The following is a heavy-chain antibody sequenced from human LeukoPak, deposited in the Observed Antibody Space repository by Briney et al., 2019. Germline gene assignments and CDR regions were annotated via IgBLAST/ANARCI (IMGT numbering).Heavy chain of an antibody. D-gene: IGHD2-15*01. CDR2: IYYSGST. Sequence: SETLSLTCIVSGGSISSSSYYWGWIRQPPGKGLEWNGSIYYSGSTYYNPSLKSRVTISVDTSKNQFSLKLSSVTAADTAVYYCARHVRGKPACCSGGSCYSGNYFEYWGQGSLVTVSS. V-gene: IGHV4-39*01. CDR1: GGSISSSSYY. J-gene: IGHJ4*02. CDR3: ARHVRGKPACCSGGSCYSGNYFEY.